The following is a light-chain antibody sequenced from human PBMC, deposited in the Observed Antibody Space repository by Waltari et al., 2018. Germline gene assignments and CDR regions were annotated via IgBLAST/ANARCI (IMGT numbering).Light chain of an antibody. V-gene: IGLV2-14*03. CDR2: DVT. CDR3: SSDTTSGSYV. CDR1: SSDVGDFNP. J-gene: IGLJ1*01. Sequence: QSVLTQPASVSESPGQSITLPCTGTSSDVGDFNPVSWYQQQPDKAPKLLIYDVTIRPSGVPDRFSGTKSGHTASLTISGFQVDDEADYYCSSDTTSGSYVFASGTKVTVL.